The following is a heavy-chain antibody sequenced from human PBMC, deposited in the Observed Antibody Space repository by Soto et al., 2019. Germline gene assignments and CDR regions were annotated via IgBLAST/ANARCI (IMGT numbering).Heavy chain of an antibody. CDR1: GGTFSSYA. CDR3: ARERVAAAPALYYFDY. D-gene: IGHD6-13*01. CDR2: IIPIFGTA. V-gene: IGHV1-69*12. Sequence: QVQLVQSGAEVKKPGSSVKVSCKASGGTFSSYAISWVRQAPGQGLEWMGGIIPIFGTANYAQKFQGTVTITADASTSTAYMELSSLRSEDTAVYYCARERVAAAPALYYFDYWGQGTLVTVSS. J-gene: IGHJ4*02.